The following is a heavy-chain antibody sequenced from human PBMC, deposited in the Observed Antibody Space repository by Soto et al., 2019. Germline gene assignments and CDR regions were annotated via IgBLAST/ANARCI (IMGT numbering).Heavy chain of an antibody. CDR2: MNANRGNT. CDR1: GYTFTSYD. CDR3: ARSVETGSWTDY. V-gene: IGHV1-8*01. Sequence: QVQLVQSGAEVKKPGASVKVSCKASGYTFTSYDINWVRQATGQGLEWMGWMNANRGNTGYAQKFQGRVTMIRNTSISTAYMELSSLRSEDTAVYYCARSVETGSWTDYWGQGTLVTVSS. J-gene: IGHJ4*02. D-gene: IGHD1-1*01.